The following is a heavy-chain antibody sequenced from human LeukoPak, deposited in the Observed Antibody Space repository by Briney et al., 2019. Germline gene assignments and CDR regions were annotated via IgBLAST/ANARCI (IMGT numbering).Heavy chain of an antibody. CDR1: GYTFSSYG. CDR2: ISAYNGNT. CDR3: ARDRDDGDSYYPFDI. J-gene: IGHJ3*02. Sequence: ASVKVSCKASGYTFSSYGISWVRQAPGQGLEWMGWISAYNGNTNYAQKLQDRVTMTTDTSTSTAYMELRSLRSDDTAVYYCARDRDDGDSYYPFDIWGQGTLVTVSS. D-gene: IGHD2-21*01. V-gene: IGHV1-18*01.